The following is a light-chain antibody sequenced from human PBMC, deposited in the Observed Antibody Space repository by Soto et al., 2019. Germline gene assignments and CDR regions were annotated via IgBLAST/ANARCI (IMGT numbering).Light chain of an antibody. CDR2: RNN. J-gene: IGLJ1*01. V-gene: IGLV1-47*01. Sequence: QSVLTQPPSASGTPGQGVTISCSGSTSNIGSNCVYWYQQLPGTAPKLLIYRNNQRPSGVPDRFSGSKSGTSASLAISGLRSDDEADYFCATWDDSLNGFYVFGTGTKVTVL. CDR1: TSNIGSNC. CDR3: ATWDDSLNGFYV.